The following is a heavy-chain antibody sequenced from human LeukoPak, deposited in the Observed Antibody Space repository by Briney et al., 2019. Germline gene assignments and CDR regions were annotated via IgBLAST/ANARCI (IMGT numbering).Heavy chain of an antibody. D-gene: IGHD3-22*01. CDR1: VLTFRSYR. CDR2: KWYDGGNK. V-gene: IGHV3-33*08. J-gene: IGHJ4*02. CDR3: ARDLHYYDSSGSSPLDY. Sequence: PGGSLRLSCAVSVLTFRSYRILWVRQAPGKGLEWVAVKWYDGGNKYYAACVKGRFTISTGNSKNTLYLQMNSLRAEDTAVDYCARDLHYYDSSGSSPLDYWGQGTLVTVSS.